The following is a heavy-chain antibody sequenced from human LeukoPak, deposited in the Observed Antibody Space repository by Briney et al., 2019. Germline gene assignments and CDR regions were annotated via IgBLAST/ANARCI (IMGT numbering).Heavy chain of an antibody. CDR1: GFTFSSYG. D-gene: IGHD2-2*01. CDR3: AKDPGYCSSTSCRDYFDY. V-gene: IGHV3-23*01. CDR2: ISGSGGST. Sequence: GGSLRLSCAASGFTFSSYGMSWVRQAPGKGLEWVSAISGSGGSTYYADSVKVRFTISRDNSKNTLYLQMNSLRAEDTAVYYCAKDPGYCSSTSCRDYFDYWGQGTLVTVSS. J-gene: IGHJ4*02.